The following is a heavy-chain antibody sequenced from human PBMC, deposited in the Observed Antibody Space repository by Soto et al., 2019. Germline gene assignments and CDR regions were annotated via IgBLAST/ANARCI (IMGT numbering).Heavy chain of an antibody. CDR2: MNPNTGNS. V-gene: IGHV1-8*01. CDR1: GYTFTSYD. D-gene: IGHD1-1*01. J-gene: IGHJ4*02. Sequence: ASVKVSCKASGYTFTSYDIYWVRQATGQGLEWMGWMNPNTGNSAYAQKFQGRVTVTSDTSINTVHMELNSLRSEDTAVYYCARRAETNGWNGFGADKYYFDFWGQGTLVTVSS. CDR3: ARRAETNGWNGFGADKYYFDF.